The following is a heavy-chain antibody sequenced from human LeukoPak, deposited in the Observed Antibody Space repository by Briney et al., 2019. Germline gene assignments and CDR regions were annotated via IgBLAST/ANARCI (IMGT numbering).Heavy chain of an antibody. CDR2: IRNKPNSYTT. Sequence: GGSLRLSCAASGFTFSDHYMDWVRQAPGKGLERVGSIRNKPNSYTTEYPASVEGRFTISRDDSKNSLYLQMNSLKTEDTAVYYCARASLGTPDYFDYWGQGTLVTVSS. CDR3: ARASLGTPDYFDY. J-gene: IGHJ4*02. CDR1: GFTFSDHY. D-gene: IGHD7-27*01. V-gene: IGHV3-72*01.